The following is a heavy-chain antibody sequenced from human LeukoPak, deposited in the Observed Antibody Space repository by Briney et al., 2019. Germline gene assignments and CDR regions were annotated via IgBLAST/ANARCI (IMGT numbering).Heavy chain of an antibody. CDR1: GFTFSSYW. D-gene: IGHD1-7*01. V-gene: IGHV3-7*04. CDR3: GREVPGGTTSLDC. CDR2: IKEDGSDK. J-gene: IGHJ4*02. Sequence: PGGSLRLSCAASGFTFSSYWMSWIRQAPGKGLEWVANIKEDGSDKNYADSVRGRFTISRDNAKNALYLQMNSLRAEDTAVYYCGREVPGGTTSLDCWGQGTVVTVSP.